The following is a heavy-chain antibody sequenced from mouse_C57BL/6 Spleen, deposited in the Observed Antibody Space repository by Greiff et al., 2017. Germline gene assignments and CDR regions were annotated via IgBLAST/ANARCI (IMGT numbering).Heavy chain of an antibody. CDR1: GYAFTNYL. CDR3: ARYDYYFDD. CDR2: INPGSGGT. Sequence: VQLQQSGAELVRPGTSVKVSCKASGYAFTNYLIEWVKQRPGQGLEWIGVINPGSGGTNYNEKFKGKATLTADKSSSTAYLQLSSLTSEDSAVCFCARYDYYFDDWGQGTTLTVSS. V-gene: IGHV1-54*01. D-gene: IGHD2-4*01. J-gene: IGHJ2*01.